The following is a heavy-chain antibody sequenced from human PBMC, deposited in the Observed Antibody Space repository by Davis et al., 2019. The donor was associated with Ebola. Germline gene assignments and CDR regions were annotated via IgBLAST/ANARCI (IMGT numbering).Heavy chain of an antibody. CDR1: GFTFSSYS. CDR2: ISSSSSTI. CDR3: ARVAYCSSTSCYPTGHYYYYGMDV. Sequence: GESLKISCAASGFTFSSYSMNWVRQAPGKGLEWVSYISSSSSTIYYADSVKGRFTISRDNAKNSLYLQMNSLRAEDTAVYYCARVAYCSSTSCYPTGHYYYYGMDVWGQGTTVTVSS. J-gene: IGHJ6*02. D-gene: IGHD2-2*01. V-gene: IGHV3-48*01.